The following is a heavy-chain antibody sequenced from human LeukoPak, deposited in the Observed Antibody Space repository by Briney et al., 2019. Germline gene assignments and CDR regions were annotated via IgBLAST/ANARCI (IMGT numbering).Heavy chain of an antibody. CDR1: GFTFSSYA. Sequence: GGSLRLSCAASGFTFSSYAMSWVRQVPGKGLEWVSVISGSGDNTYYADSVKGRFTISRDNSKNMLYLQMNSLRAEDTAVYYCAKWKYSNSGIDDYWGQGTLVTVTS. V-gene: IGHV3-23*01. CDR2: ISGSGDNT. D-gene: IGHD6-6*01. CDR3: AKWKYSNSGIDDY. J-gene: IGHJ4*02.